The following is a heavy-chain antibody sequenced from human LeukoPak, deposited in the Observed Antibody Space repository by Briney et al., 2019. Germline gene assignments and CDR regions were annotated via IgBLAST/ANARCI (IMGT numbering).Heavy chain of an antibody. CDR2: ISNSGSLK. D-gene: IGHD1-26*01. CDR1: GFTFSDHY. V-gene: IGHV3-11*01. CDR3: ARNEGSF. Sequence: PGGSLRLSCAASGFTFSDHYMSWLRQAPGKGLEWVSYISNSGSLKYYADSVKGRFTISRDNAKNSLYLQMDSLRAEETAVYYCARNEGSFWGQGTLVTVSS. J-gene: IGHJ4*02.